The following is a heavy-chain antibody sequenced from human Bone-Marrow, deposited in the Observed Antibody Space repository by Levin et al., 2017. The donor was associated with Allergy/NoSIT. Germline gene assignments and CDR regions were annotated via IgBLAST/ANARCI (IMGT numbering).Heavy chain of an antibody. Sequence: ASVKVSCKASGYIFPTYAISWVRQAPGQGLEWMGWINPSNAKTKYSQKFQGRVTMTTDTSTSTAYMELRSRGSDDTALYYCARDAYSGTDPVGDYWGQGTLVTVSS. V-gene: IGHV1-18*01. D-gene: IGHD1-26*01. CDR3: ARDAYSGTDPVGDY. J-gene: IGHJ4*02. CDR1: GYIFPTYA. CDR2: INPSNAKT.